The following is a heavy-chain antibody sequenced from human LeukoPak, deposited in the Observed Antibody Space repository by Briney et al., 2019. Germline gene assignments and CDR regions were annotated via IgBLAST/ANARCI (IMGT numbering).Heavy chain of an antibody. CDR1: GFTFSSYA. CDR2: ISGSGGST. D-gene: IGHD1-26*01. Sequence: GGSLRLSCAASGFTFSSYAMSWVRQAPGKGLEWVSAISGSGGSTYYADSVKGRFTISRDNAKNSLYLQMNSLRAEDTAVYYCARARSVGATHFDYWGQGTLVTVSS. V-gene: IGHV3-23*01. CDR3: ARARSVGATHFDY. J-gene: IGHJ4*02.